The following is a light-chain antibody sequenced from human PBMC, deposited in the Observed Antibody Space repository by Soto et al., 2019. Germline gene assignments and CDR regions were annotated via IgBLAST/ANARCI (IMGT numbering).Light chain of an antibody. V-gene: IGLV2-8*01. CDR1: SSDIGGYNY. CDR2: EVT. CDR3: SSYAGNNNYVV. Sequence: QSALTQPPSASGSPGQSVTISCTGTSSDIGGYNYVSWYQQHPGKAPKLMTYEVTKRPSGVPDRFSGSKSGNTASLTVSGLQAEDEADYYCSSYAGNNNYVVFGGGTQLTVL. J-gene: IGLJ2*01.